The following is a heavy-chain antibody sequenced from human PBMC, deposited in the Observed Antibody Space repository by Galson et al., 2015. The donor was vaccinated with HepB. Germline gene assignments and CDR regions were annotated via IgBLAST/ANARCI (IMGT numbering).Heavy chain of an antibody. V-gene: IGHV5-51*01. J-gene: IGHJ3*02. CDR1: GYSFTSYW. D-gene: IGHD2-2*01. CDR3: AAYCSSTSSCGAFDI. CDR2: IYPGDSDT. Sequence: QSGAEMKKPGESLKISCKGSGYSFTSYWIGWVRQMPGKGLEWMGIIYPGDSDTRYSPSFQGQVTISADKSISTAYLQWSSLKASDTAMYYCAAYCSSTSSCGAFDIWGQGTMVTVSS.